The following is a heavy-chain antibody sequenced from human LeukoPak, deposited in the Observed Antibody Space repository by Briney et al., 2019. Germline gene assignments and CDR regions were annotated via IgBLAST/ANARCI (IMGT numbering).Heavy chain of an antibody. CDR3: ARRDGLAKDPTVDY. CDR1: GYTFTSYG. Sequence: ASVKVSCKASGYTFTSYGISWVRQGPGQRLEWMGWINPNSGGTNYAQKFQGRVTMTRDTSISTAYMELSRLRSDDTAVYYCARRDGLAKDPTVDYWGQGTLVTVSS. J-gene: IGHJ4*02. V-gene: IGHV1-2*02. CDR2: INPNSGGT. D-gene: IGHD5-12*01.